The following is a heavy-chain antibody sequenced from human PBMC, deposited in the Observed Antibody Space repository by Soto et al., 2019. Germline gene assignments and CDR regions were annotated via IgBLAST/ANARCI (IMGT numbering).Heavy chain of an antibody. Sequence: SETLSLTCAVSGFSISSSNWWSWVRQPPGKGLEWIGEIYHSGSTNYNPSLKSRVTISVDKSKNQFSLKLSSVTAADTAVYYCARDMGIAARPGWFDPWGQGTLVTVSS. J-gene: IGHJ5*02. CDR3: ARDMGIAARPGWFDP. V-gene: IGHV4-4*02. CDR1: GFSISSSNW. D-gene: IGHD6-6*01. CDR2: IYHSGST.